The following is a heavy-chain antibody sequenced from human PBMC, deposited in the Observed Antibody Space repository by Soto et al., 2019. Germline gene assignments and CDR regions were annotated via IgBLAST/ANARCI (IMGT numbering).Heavy chain of an antibody. CDR1: GGSINSGDYY. V-gene: IGHV4-30-4*01. J-gene: IGHJ4*02. CDR2: IYYSGGT. Sequence: SSETLSLTCAVSGGSINSGDYYWSWIRQPPGKGLEWIGNIYYSGGTYYNPSLKSRVTISVDTSKNQFSLKLTSVTAADTAVYYCARDVKYYYDRSGFYSRFDYWGPGTLVTVSS. CDR3: ARDVKYYYDRSGFYSRFDY. D-gene: IGHD3-22*01.